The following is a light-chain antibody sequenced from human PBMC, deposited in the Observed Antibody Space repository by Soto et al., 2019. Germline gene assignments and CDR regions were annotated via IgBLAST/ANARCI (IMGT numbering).Light chain of an antibody. Sequence: QSVLTQPPSVSGAPGQRVTISCTGSSSNIGSPFDVHWYRQLPGTAPKLLIYGNINRPSGVPDRFSGSKSGASASLSISGLQAEDEAEYYCQSYDNSLRGVIFGGGTKVTVL. CDR3: QSYDNSLRGVI. CDR2: GNI. CDR1: SSNIGSPFD. J-gene: IGLJ2*01. V-gene: IGLV1-40*01.